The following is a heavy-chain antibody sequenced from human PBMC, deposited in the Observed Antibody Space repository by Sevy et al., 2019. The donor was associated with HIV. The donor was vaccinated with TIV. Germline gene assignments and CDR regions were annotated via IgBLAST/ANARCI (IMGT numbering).Heavy chain of an antibody. CDR2: ISSSSSYI. V-gene: IGHV3-21*01. CDR3: AIDQVAAAGRLEAFDI. CDR1: GFTFSSYS. J-gene: IGHJ3*02. D-gene: IGHD6-13*01. Sequence: GGSLRLSCAASGFTFSSYSMNWVRQAPGKGLEWVSSISSSSSYIYYADSVKGRFTISRDNAKNSLYLQMNSLRAEDTAVYYCAIDQVAAAGRLEAFDIWGQGTMVTVSS.